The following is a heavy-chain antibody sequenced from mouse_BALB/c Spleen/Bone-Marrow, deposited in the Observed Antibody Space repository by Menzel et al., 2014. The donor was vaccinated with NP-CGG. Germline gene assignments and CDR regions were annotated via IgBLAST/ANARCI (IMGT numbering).Heavy chain of an antibody. Sequence: EAMLVELGGGLVKPGGNLKVSCAASGFTFSDFYMYWIRQTPEKRLEWVATISDGGSYTYYSDSVKGRFTVSRDNAKNNLYLQMSSLKSEDTAMYCCGRDVVYRYACFPYWGQGTLVTGSA. J-gene: IGHJ3*01. V-gene: IGHV5-4*02. CDR1: GFTFSDFY. CDR2: ISDGGSYT. CDR3: GRDVVYRYACFPY. D-gene: IGHD2-14*01.